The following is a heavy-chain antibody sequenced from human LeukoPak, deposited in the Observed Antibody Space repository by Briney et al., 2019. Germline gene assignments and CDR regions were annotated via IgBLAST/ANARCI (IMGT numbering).Heavy chain of an antibody. V-gene: IGHV3-23*01. CDR1: GFTFSSYA. J-gene: IGHJ4*02. Sequence: GGSLRLSCAASGFTFSSYAMSWVRQAPGKGLEWVSAIGPGGTDTYYADSVKGRFTISRDNFKSTLFLQMNSLRDDDMAVYYCARDSSVPYGITDWGQGTLVTVSS. CDR3: ARDSSVPYGITD. D-gene: IGHD4-17*01. CDR2: IGPGGTDT.